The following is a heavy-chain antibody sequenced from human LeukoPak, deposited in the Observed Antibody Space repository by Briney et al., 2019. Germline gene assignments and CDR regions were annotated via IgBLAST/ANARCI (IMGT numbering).Heavy chain of an antibody. D-gene: IGHD3-22*01. CDR2: INWNSASV. CDR3: AKGTGGYYGPFDS. CDR1: GFNFDGFA. V-gene: IGHV3-9*01. Sequence: GGSLRLSCAASGFNFDGFALFWVRQAPGKGLEYVSGINWNSASVDFADSVKGRFTTSRDNAKNSLFLQMNSLRPEDTALYYCAKGTGGYYGPFDSWGQGTLVTVSS. J-gene: IGHJ4*02.